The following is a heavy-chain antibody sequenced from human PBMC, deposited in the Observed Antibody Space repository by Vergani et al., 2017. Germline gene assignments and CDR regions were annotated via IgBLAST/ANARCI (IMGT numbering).Heavy chain of an antibody. CDR1: GYTFTSYG. J-gene: IGHJ6*02. V-gene: IGHV1-18*01. CDR3: AGDLPLTTRIEYKFYYYYGMDV. CDR2: ISAYNGNT. Sequence: QVQLVQSGAEVKKPGASVKVSCKASGYTFTSYGISWVRQAPGQGLEWMGWISAYNGNTNYAQKLQGRVTMTTDTSTSTAYMELRSLRSDDTAVYYCAGDLPLTTRIEYKFYYYYGMDVWGQGTTVTVSS. D-gene: IGHD3-22*01.